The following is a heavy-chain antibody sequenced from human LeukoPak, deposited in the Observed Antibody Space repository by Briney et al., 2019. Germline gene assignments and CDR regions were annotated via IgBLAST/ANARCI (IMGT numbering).Heavy chain of an antibody. CDR2: TYYRSKWYN. CDR1: GDSVSSNSAA. Sequence: SQTLSLTCAISGDSVSSNSAAWNWIRQSPSRGLEWLGRTYYRSKWYNDYAVSVKSRITINPDTSKNQFSLKPSSVTAADTAVYYCARYRGYNSGLEKYYFDYWGQGTLVTVSS. CDR3: ARYRGYNSGLEKYYFDY. D-gene: IGHD5-18*01. V-gene: IGHV6-1*01. J-gene: IGHJ4*02.